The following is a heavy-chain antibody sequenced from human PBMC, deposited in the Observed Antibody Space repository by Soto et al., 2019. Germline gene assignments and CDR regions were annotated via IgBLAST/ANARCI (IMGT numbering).Heavy chain of an antibody. Sequence: QITLKESGPTLVKPTQTLTLTCTFSGFSLSTSGVGVGWIRQPPGKALEWLALIYWNDDKRYSPSLKSRLTITKDASKNQVVLTMTNMDPVDTATYYCAQMTFGGVILYWGQGTLVTVSS. J-gene: IGHJ4*02. V-gene: IGHV2-5*01. CDR3: AQMTFGGVILY. CDR2: IYWNDDK. D-gene: IGHD3-3*01. CDR1: GFSLSTSGVG.